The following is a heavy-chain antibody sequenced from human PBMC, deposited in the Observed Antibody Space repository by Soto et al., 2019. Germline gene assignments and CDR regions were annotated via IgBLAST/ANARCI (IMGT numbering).Heavy chain of an antibody. CDR2: INHSGST. J-gene: IGHJ5*02. Sequence: SETLSLSCAVYGGSFSGYYWSWIRQPPGKGLEWIGEINHSGSTNYNPSLKSRVTISVDTSKNQFSLKLSSVTAADTAVYYCARGRNYYGSGRAWFDPWGQGTLVTVSS. D-gene: IGHD3-10*01. V-gene: IGHV4-34*01. CDR3: ARGRNYYGSGRAWFDP. CDR1: GGSFSGYY.